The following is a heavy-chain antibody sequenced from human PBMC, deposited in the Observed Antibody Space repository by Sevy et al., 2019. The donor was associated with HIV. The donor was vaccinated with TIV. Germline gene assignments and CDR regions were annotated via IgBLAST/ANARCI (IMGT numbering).Heavy chain of an antibody. D-gene: IGHD2-2*01. CDR3: ARAIGAAAAY. Sequence: GGSLRLSCAASGFTFSGYWMHWVRQAPGKGLEWVANINEDGTTKYYVDSVKGRFTISRDNAKKSLFLQMNNLRVDDTAIYYCARAIGAAAAYWGQGTLVTVPS. V-gene: IGHV3-7*03. J-gene: IGHJ4*02. CDR1: GFTFSGYW. CDR2: INEDGTTK.